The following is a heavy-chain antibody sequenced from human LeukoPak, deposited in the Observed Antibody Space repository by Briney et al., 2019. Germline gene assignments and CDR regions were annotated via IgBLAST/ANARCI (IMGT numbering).Heavy chain of an antibody. D-gene: IGHD3-22*01. CDR3: ARDQASDSSGYTFDY. J-gene: IGHJ4*02. CDR1: GYTFTSYY. V-gene: IGHV1-46*01. CDR2: INPSGGST. Sequence: ASAKVSCKASGYTFTSYYMHWVRQAPGQGLEWMGIINPSGGSTSYAQKFQGRVTMTRDTSTSTVYMELSSLRSEDTAVYYCARDQASDSSGYTFDYWGQGTLVTVSS.